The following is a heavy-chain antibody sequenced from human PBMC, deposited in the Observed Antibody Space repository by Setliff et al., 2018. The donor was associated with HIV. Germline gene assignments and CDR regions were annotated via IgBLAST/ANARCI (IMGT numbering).Heavy chain of an antibody. D-gene: IGHD3-22*01. CDR1: GHTFTNVD. V-gene: IGHV1-8*01. J-gene: IGHJ3*02. CDR2: MNPNTGVS. Sequence: ASVKVSCKASGHTFTNVDIHWLRRATGQGLEWMGWMNPNTGVSGYALKFQARVTMTRDTSISTAYMELSSLTSEDTAVYYCARSLVPSGYYYGRHAFDIWGQGTKVTVSS. CDR3: ARSLVPSGYYYGRHAFDI.